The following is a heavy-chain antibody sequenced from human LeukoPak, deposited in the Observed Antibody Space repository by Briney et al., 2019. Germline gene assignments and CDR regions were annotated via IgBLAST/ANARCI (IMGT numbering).Heavy chain of an antibody. CDR1: GGSVSGGNYY. CDR2: IHYSGST. J-gene: IGHJ4*02. D-gene: IGHD1-7*01. CDR3: TRTGSTGGY. V-gene: IGHV4-61*01. Sequence: SETLSLTCTVSGGSVSGGNYYCSVIRQSPGKGLEWIGYIHYSGSTVYNPSLKSRVTMSIDTSKNQFSLNLSSATAADTAVYYCTRTGSTGGYWGQGTLVTVSS.